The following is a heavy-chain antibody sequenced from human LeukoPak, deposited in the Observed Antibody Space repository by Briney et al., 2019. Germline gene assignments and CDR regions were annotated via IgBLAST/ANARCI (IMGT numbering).Heavy chain of an antibody. CDR1: GYTFTGYY. CDR2: INPNIGGT. V-gene: IGHV1-2*06. CDR3: ARYYYDSSGYSWYFDY. D-gene: IGHD3-22*01. J-gene: IGHJ4*02. Sequence: ASVKVSCKASGYTFTGYYMHWVRQAPGQGLEWMGRINPNIGGTNYAQKFQGRVTMTRQTSISTAYMELSRLRSDDTAVYYCARYYYDSSGYSWYFDYWGQGTLVTVSS.